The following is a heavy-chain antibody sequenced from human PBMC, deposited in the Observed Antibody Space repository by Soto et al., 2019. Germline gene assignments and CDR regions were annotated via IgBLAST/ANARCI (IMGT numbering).Heavy chain of an antibody. CDR1: GFTFSSYT. V-gene: IGHV3-21*01. CDR2: ISSSSSYI. CDR3: ARFGYTTAAH. Sequence: EVQLVESGGGLVKPGGSLRLSCAASGFTFSSYTMIWVHQAPGKGLEWVSSISSSSSYIYYEDSVKGRFTISRDNAKNSLYLQMNRLRAEDTAVYYCARFGYTTAAHWGEGTLVTVSS. D-gene: IGHD5-12*01. J-gene: IGHJ4*02.